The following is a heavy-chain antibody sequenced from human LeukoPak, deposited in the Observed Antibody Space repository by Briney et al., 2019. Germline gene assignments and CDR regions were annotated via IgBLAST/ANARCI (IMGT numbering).Heavy chain of an antibody. D-gene: IGHD1-26*01. CDR1: GFTFSSYE. J-gene: IGHJ4*02. CDR3: AKVLHSGSYPVAFDY. Sequence: GGSLRLSCAASGFTFSSYEMNWVRQAPGKGLEWVSAISGSGGSTYYADSVKGRFTISRDNSKNTLYLQMNSLRAEDTAVYYCAKVLHSGSYPVAFDYWGQGTLVTVSS. V-gene: IGHV3-23*01. CDR2: ISGSGGST.